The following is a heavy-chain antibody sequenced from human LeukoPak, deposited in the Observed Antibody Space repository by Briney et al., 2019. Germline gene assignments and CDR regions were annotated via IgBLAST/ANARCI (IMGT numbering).Heavy chain of an antibody. CDR2: IIPIFGTA. J-gene: IGHJ4*02. Sequence: SVKVSCKASGGTFSSYAISWVRQAPGQGLEWMGGIIPIFGTANYAQKFQGRVTITADESASTAYMELSSLRSEDTAVYYCARGMYRNGSGSYYHFDYWGQGTLVTVSS. V-gene: IGHV1-69*01. D-gene: IGHD3-10*01. CDR1: GGTFSSYA. CDR3: ARGMYRNGSGSYYHFDY.